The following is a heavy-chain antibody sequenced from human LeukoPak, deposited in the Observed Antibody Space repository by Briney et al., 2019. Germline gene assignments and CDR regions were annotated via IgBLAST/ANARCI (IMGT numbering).Heavy chain of an antibody. V-gene: IGHV1-46*01. CDR3: ARETGDYIKVGYYYYGMDV. CDR1: GYTFTSYY. CDR2: INPSGGST. D-gene: IGHD7-27*01. J-gene: IGHJ6*02. Sequence: ASVKVSCKASGYTFTSYYMHWVRQAPGQGLEWMGIINPSGGSTSYAQKFQGRVTMTRGTSTSTVYMELSSLRSEDTAVYYCARETGDYIKVGYYYYGMDVWGQGTTVTVSS.